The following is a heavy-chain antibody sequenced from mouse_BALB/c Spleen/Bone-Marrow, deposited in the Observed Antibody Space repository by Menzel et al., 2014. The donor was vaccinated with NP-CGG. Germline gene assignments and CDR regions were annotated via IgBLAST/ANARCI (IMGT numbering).Heavy chain of an antibody. Sequence: QVQLKQSGAELVKPGASVKLSCKASGYTFTSYYMYWVKRRPGQGLEWIGEINPSNGGTNFNEKFKSKATLTVDKSSSTAYMQLGSLTSEDSAVYYCTREGDSPFAYWGQGTLVTVSA. V-gene: IGHV1S81*02. J-gene: IGHJ3*01. CDR1: GYTFTSYY. D-gene: IGHD2-13*01. CDR3: TREGDSPFAY. CDR2: INPSNGGT.